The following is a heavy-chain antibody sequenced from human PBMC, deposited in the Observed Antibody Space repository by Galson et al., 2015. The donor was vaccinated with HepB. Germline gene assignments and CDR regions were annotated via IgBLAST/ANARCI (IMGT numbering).Heavy chain of an antibody. CDR1: GFAFSSYA. J-gene: IGHJ4*02. Sequence: SLRLSCAASGFAFSSYAMSWVRQAPGKGLEWVSAITGSGDSTYSADSVKGRFTISRDKSKNTLYLQMNSLRAEDTAVYYCAKCTSSASCYTPVDYWGQGTLVTVSS. CDR3: AKCTSSASCYTPVDY. V-gene: IGHV3-23*01. D-gene: IGHD2-2*02. CDR2: ITGSGDST.